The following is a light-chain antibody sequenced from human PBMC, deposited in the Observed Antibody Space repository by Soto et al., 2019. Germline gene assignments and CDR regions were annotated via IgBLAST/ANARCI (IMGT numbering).Light chain of an antibody. Sequence: MTHSPSTLSASVGDRVTVTCRAIQTIGSWLAWYQQKPGQAPRLLIYGASTRATGIPARFSGSGSGTEFTLTISSLKSEDFAVYYCQRYNNWRLTCGGGTKVDIK. V-gene: IGKV3-15*01. CDR3: QRYNNWRLT. CDR1: QTIGSW. J-gene: IGKJ4*02. CDR2: GAS.